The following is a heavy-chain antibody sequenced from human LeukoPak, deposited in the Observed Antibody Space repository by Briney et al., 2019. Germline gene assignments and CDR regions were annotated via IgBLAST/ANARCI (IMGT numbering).Heavy chain of an antibody. D-gene: IGHD4-11*01. V-gene: IGHV3-30*04. CDR3: AREDDDSNGIDV. Sequence: GGSLRLSCAASGFTFSNYAMEWVRQAPGKGLEGVALISYDGKHKYYADSMKGRFTISRDNSKNTLYLQMNSLRAEDTAVYYCAREDDDSNGIDVWGHGTTVTVSS. CDR1: GFTFSNYA. J-gene: IGHJ6*02. CDR2: ISYDGKHK.